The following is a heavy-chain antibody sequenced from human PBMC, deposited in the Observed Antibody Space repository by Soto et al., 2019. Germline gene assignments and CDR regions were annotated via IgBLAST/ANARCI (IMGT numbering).Heavy chain of an antibody. CDR2: IYYSGST. CDR1: GGSISSGGYY. CDR3: ARVIDNWGYYYHYGMEV. D-gene: IGHD7-27*01. J-gene: IGHJ6*02. V-gene: IGHV4-31*03. Sequence: ASETLSLTCTVSGGSISSGGYYWSWIRQHPGKGLEWSGYIYYSGSTYYNPSIKSRVTISVDTSKNQFSLKLSSVTAADTAVYYCARVIDNWGYYYHYGMEVWGQGTTVTVSS.